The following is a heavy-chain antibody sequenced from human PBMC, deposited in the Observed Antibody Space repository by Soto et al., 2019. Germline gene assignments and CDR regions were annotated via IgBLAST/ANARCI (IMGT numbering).Heavy chain of an antibody. CDR3: ARFSKYSSYDY. J-gene: IGHJ4*02. Sequence: PSETLSLTCAVYGGSFSGYYWSWIRQPPGKGLEWIGEINHSGSTNYNPSLKSRVTISVDTSKNQFSLELSSVTAADTAVYYCARFSKYSSYDYWGQGTLVTVSS. V-gene: IGHV4-34*01. CDR1: GGSFSGYY. CDR2: INHSGST. D-gene: IGHD6-6*01.